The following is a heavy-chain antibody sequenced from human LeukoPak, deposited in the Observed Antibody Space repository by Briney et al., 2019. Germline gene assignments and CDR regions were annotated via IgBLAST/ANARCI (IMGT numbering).Heavy chain of an antibody. D-gene: IGHD2-2*01. CDR1: VSSYA. CDR2: ISYDGINK. J-gene: IGHJ4*02. V-gene: IGHV3-30-3*01. Sequence: GRSLRLSCAASVSSYAMYWVRQAPGKGLEWVALISYDGINKYYGESVKGRFTISRHTSKSTLYLQMDSLRTEHTAVYYCARDFRYQLLSYRLDYWGQGTLATVSS. CDR3: ARDFRYQLLSYRLDY.